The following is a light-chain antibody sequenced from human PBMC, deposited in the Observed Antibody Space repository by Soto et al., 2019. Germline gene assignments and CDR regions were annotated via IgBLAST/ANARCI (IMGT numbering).Light chain of an antibody. V-gene: IGKV3-15*01. J-gene: IGKJ2*01. CDR3: QHYNDWPPKQYT. CDR1: QSVSSY. CDR2: DAS. Sequence: EIVMTQSPATLSVSPGERATLSCRAIQSVSSYLAGYQQKPGQAPRLLIYDASTRATGIPARFSGSGSGTEFTLTISSLQSEDFAVYYCQHYNDWPPKQYTFGQGTKLEIK.